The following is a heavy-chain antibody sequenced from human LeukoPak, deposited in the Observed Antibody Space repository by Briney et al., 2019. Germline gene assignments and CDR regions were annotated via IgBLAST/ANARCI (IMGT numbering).Heavy chain of an antibody. Sequence: ASVKVSCKTSGYTFTSYDINWVRQATGQGLEWMGWMNPNSGSTGYAQKFQGRVTITRNTSISTAYMELSSLRSEDTAVYYCARGRGVFWSGRPTDYWGQGTLVTVSS. J-gene: IGHJ4*02. CDR1: GYTFTSYD. V-gene: IGHV1-8*03. CDR2: MNPNSGST. CDR3: ARGRGVFWSGRPTDY. D-gene: IGHD3-3*01.